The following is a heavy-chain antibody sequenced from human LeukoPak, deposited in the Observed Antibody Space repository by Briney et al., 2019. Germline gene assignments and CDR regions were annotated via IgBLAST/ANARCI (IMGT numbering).Heavy chain of an antibody. D-gene: IGHD3-10*01. J-gene: IGHJ6*03. V-gene: IGHV1-18*01. Sequence: GASVKVSCKASGYTFTSYGISWVRQAPGQGLEWMGWISAYNGNTNYAQKLRGRVTMTTDTSTSTAYMELRSLRSDDTAVYYCARDGSGSYYSSYYYYYMDVWGKGTTVTVSS. CDR1: GYTFTSYG. CDR3: ARDGSGSYYSSYYYYYMDV. CDR2: ISAYNGNT.